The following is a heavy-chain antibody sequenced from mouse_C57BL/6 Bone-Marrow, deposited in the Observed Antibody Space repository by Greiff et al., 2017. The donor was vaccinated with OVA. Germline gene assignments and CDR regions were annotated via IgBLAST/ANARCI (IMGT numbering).Heavy chain of an antibody. D-gene: IGHD2-3*01. CDR2: ISSGGSYT. CDR1: GFTFSSYG. CDR3: ARWLLRAY. Sequence: EVKLMESGGDLVKPGGSLKLSCAASGFTFSSYGMSWVRQTPDKRLEWVATISSGGSYTYYPDSVKGRFTISRDNAKNTLYLQMSSLKSEDTAMYYCARWLLRAYWGQGTLVTVSA. V-gene: IGHV5-6*01. J-gene: IGHJ3*01.